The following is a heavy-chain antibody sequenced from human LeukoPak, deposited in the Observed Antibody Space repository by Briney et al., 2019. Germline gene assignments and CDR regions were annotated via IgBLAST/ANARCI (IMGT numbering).Heavy chain of an antibody. CDR2: ISGSGGST. J-gene: IGHJ4*02. Sequence: GGSLRLSCAASGFTFSSYAMSWVRQAPGKGLEWVSAISGSGGSTYYADSVKGRFTISRDNSKNTLYLQMNSLRAEDTAVYYCAREEGGYYDSSGFFDYWGQGTLVTVSS. CDR1: GFTFSSYA. D-gene: IGHD3-22*01. V-gene: IGHV3-23*01. CDR3: AREEGGYYDSSGFFDY.